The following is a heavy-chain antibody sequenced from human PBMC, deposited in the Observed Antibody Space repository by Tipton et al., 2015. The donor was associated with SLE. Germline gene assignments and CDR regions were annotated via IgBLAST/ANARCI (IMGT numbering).Heavy chain of an antibody. J-gene: IGHJ4*02. Sequence: GSLRLSCAASGFTFSSYAMSWVRQAPGKGLEWVSAISGSGGSTYYADSVKGRFTISRDNSKNTLYLQMNSLRAEDTAVYYCAKGRIAAAGTAPFDYWGQGTLVTVFS. CDR3: AKGRIAAAGTAPFDY. CDR1: GFTFSSYA. D-gene: IGHD6-13*01. CDR2: ISGSGGST. V-gene: IGHV3-23*01.